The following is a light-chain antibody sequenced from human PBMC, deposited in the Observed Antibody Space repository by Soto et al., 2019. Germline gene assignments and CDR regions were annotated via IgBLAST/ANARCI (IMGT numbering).Light chain of an antibody. CDR3: FSYAGSDTHG. CDR2: EVS. CDR1: SSDVGDYSY. J-gene: IGLJ1*01. Sequence: QSVLTQPASVSGSPGQSITISCTGASSDVGDYSYVSWYQHHPGQAPELLIYEVSNRPSGVSHRFSGSKSGNTASLTISGLQAEDEADYYCFSYAGSDTHGFGTGTKLTLL. V-gene: IGLV2-14*01.